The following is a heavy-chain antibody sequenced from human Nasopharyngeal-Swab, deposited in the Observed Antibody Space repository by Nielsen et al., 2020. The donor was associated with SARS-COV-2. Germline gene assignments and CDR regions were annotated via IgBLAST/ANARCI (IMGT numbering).Heavy chain of an antibody. CDR3: ARGNGYSGSYYWFDP. CDR1: GYTFTSYD. J-gene: IGHJ5*02. D-gene: IGHD1-26*01. CDR2: MNPNSGNT. V-gene: IGHV1-8*01. Sequence: ASVQVSCKASGYTFTSYDINWVRQATGHGLEWMGWMNPNSGNTGYAQKFQGRVTMTRNTSISTAYMELSSLRSEDTAVYYCARGNGYSGSYYWFDPWGQGTLVTVSS.